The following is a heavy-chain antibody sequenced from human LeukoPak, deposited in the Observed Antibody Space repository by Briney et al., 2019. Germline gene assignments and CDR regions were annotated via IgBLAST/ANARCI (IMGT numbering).Heavy chain of an antibody. CDR3: ARGHWGFDY. V-gene: IGHV4-34*01. CDR2: INHSGST. Sequence: PSETLSLTRAVYGGSFSGYYWSWIRQPPGKGLEWIGEINHSGSTNYNPSLKSRVTISVDTSKNQFSLKLSSVTAADTAVYYCARGHWGFDYWGQGTLVTVSS. D-gene: IGHD7-27*01. CDR1: GGSFSGYY. J-gene: IGHJ4*02.